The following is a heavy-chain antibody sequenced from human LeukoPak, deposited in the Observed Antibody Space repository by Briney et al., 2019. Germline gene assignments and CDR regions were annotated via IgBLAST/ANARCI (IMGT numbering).Heavy chain of an antibody. CDR3: ARDLHGDYSFDY. CDR2: ISGSTSTI. CDR1: GFTFTTYS. Sequence: GGSLRLSCAASGFTFTTYSMNWVRQAPGKGLEWVSYISGSTSTIKYADSVMGRFTISRDNAKNSLYLQMNSLRDEDTAVYYCARDLHGDYSFDYWGQGTLVTVSS. D-gene: IGHD4-17*01. V-gene: IGHV3-48*02. J-gene: IGHJ4*02.